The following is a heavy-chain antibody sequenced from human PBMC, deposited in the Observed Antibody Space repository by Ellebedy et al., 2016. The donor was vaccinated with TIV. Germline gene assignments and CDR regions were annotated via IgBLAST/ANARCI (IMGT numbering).Heavy chain of an antibody. CDR3: AKDRTSGDGYWVFDQ. D-gene: IGHD5-18*01. CDR1: GFTFSRYA. J-gene: IGHJ4*02. Sequence: GESLKISCAASGFTFSRYAMSWVRQAPGKGLEWVSGIFGSGGGISYADSVKGRFTISRDNSKSMVHLQMNSLRPEDTAMYYCAKDRTSGDGYWVFDQWGQGTLVTVSS. V-gene: IGHV3-23*01. CDR2: IFGSGGGI.